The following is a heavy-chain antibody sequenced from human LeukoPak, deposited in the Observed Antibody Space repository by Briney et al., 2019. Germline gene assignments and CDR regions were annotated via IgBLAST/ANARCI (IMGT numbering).Heavy chain of an antibody. CDR3: ARDTHIVVVTAIPTGFDY. Sequence: GGSLRLSCAASGFTFSDYYMGWIGQAPGKGLEWISNMNNSGRTMYYADSVKGRFTISRDNAKNSLYLQMNSLRAEDTAVYYCARDTHIVVVTAIPTGFDYWGLGTLVTVSS. D-gene: IGHD2-21*02. V-gene: IGHV3-11*01. CDR1: GFTFSDYY. J-gene: IGHJ4*02. CDR2: MNNSGRTM.